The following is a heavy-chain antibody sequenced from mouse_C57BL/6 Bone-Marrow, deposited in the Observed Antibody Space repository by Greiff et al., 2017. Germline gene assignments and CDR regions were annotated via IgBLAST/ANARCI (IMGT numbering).Heavy chain of an antibody. CDR1: GFSLTSYG. CDR3: AKNHYYGGWYFDV. Sequence: QVQLKESGPGLVQPSQSLSITCTVSGFSLTSYGVHWVRQPPGKGLELLGVIWSGGSTDYNAALISRLSISKDNSKNQIFFKINRLEADDTAIYYCAKNHYYGGWYFDVWGTGTTVTVSS. V-gene: IGHV2-4*01. CDR2: IWSGGST. D-gene: IGHD1-1*01. J-gene: IGHJ1*03.